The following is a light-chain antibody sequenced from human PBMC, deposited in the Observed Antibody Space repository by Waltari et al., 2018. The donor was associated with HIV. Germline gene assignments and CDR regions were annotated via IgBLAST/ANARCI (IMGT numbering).Light chain of an antibody. V-gene: IGLV1-44*01. Sequence: QSVLTQPPSASGTPGQRVTISCSGSSSNIGGNTVNWYQQLPGTAPKRLIYSDNQRPSGVPDRFAGSKSGTSASLAISGLHSEDEADYYCAAWDDSLNGYVFGPGTKVTVL. CDR1: SSNIGGNT. CDR3: AAWDDSLNGYV. CDR2: SDN. J-gene: IGLJ1*01.